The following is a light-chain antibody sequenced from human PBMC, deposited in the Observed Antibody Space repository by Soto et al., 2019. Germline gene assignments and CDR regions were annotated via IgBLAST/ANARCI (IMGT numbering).Light chain of an antibody. Sequence: QSVLTQPASVCGAPGQTITISCTGTSSDIGGYNAVSWYQHHAGKAPKLIIYEVTHRPSGVSDRFSASKSGNTASLTISGLQAEDEADYYCNSFRVSHLSVLGTGTKATVL. CDR2: EVT. CDR3: NSFRVSHLSV. J-gene: IGLJ1*01. V-gene: IGLV2-14*01. CDR1: SSDIGGYNA.